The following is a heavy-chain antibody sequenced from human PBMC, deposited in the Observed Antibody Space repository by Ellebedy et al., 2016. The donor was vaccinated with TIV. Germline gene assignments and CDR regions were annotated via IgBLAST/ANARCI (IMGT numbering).Heavy chain of an antibody. Sequence: GGSLRLSCAVSGFPFSSYWMSWVRQAPGRGLEWVANINQDGRERYYVDSVKGRFTISRDNAKNSLYLQMNSLRAEDTAVYYCATDGSYGDFRSPAHAFEHWGQGTMVSVSS. CDR2: INQDGRER. V-gene: IGHV3-7*01. CDR1: GFPFSSYW. J-gene: IGHJ3*01. CDR3: ATDGSYGDFRSPAHAFEH. D-gene: IGHD4-17*01.